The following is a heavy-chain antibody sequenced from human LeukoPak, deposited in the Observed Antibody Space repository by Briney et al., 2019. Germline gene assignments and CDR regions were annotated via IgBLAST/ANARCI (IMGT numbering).Heavy chain of an antibody. CDR2: ISGSGVAT. J-gene: IGHJ4*02. CDR1: GFTFSSYA. CDR3: AKDRGYEWLQLWDSDY. Sequence: EGSLRLSCAASGFTFSSYAVSWVRQAPGKGLEWVSSISGSGVATYSADSVKGRFTISRDNSKNTLYLQMNSLRAEDTAVYYCAKDRGYEWLQLWDSDYWGQGTLVTVSS. V-gene: IGHV3-23*01. D-gene: IGHD5-24*01.